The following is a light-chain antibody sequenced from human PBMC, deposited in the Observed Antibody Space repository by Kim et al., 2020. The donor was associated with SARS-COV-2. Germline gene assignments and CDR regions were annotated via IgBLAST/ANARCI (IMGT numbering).Light chain of an antibody. CDR3: SSYAGSNIL. CDR2: EIS. CDR1: SSDVGGDNY. J-gene: IGLJ1*01. V-gene: IGLV2-8*01. Sequence: SVTIACTRTSSDVGGDNYDPWYQQNPGKAPKLKIYEISKRASGVPDRFSGSKSGNTASLTVSGLQAEDEADYYCSSYAGSNILFGTGTKVTVL.